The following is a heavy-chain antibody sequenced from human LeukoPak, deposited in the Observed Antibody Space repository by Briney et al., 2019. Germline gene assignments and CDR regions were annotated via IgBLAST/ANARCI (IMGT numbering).Heavy chain of an antibody. J-gene: IGHJ4*01. CDR1: GYTFTTYS. V-gene: IGHV1-18*01. D-gene: IGHD3-3*01. CDR2: ISAYNGNT. Sequence: GASVKVSCKASGYTFTTYSITWVRQAPGQGLEWLGWISAYNGNTKYAQNLQGRVTQTTDTSTSTAYMELRSLRLDDTALYYCARADRDFWSRFNDYWGHGTLVTVSS. CDR3: ARADRDFWSRFNDY.